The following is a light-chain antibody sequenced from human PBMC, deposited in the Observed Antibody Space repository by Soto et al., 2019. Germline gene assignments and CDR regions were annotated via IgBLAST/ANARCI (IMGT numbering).Light chain of an antibody. CDR2: STN. CDR3: VLYMGNGIRV. CDR1: SGSVSTSYY. J-gene: IGLJ2*01. Sequence: QAVVTQEPSFSVSPGGTVTLTFGLSSGSVSTSYYPSWYQQTPGQAPRTLIYSTNTRSSGFPDRFSGSILGNKAALTIKGAKADDESDYYCVLYMGNGIRVCGGGTKLTVL. V-gene: IGLV8-61*01.